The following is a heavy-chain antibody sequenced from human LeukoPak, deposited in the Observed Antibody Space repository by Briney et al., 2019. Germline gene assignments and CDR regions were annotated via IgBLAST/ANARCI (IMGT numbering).Heavy chain of an antibody. CDR1: GYTFSSYG. J-gene: IGHJ4*02. D-gene: IGHD3-22*01. V-gene: IGHV1-18*01. Sequence: AASVKVSCKASGYTFSSYGISWVRQAPGQGLEWMGWISAYNGNTNYAQKFQGRVTMTTDTSTSTAYMELRSLRSDDTAVYYCARDDDYYDSSGLDHWGQGTLVTVSS. CDR3: ARDDDYYDSSGLDH. CDR2: ISAYNGNT.